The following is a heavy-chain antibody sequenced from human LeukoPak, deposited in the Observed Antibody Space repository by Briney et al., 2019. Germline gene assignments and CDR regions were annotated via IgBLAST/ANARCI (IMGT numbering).Heavy chain of an antibody. D-gene: IGHD3-22*01. CDR1: GFTFSTYA. V-gene: IGHV3-23*01. Sequence: GESLRLSYTASGFTFSTYAMSWVRQARGKGLEWVPAISSSGRDVSYADSVKGRFTISRDNSENTFFLEMNSLRAEDTAVYYCAQDARVSRGYYYDGQPEHWGQGTLVTVSS. J-gene: IGHJ4*02. CDR2: ISSSGRDV. CDR3: AQDARVSRGYYYDGQPEH.